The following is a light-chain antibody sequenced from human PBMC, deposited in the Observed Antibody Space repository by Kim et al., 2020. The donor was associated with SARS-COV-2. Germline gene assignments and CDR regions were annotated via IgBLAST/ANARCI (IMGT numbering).Light chain of an antibody. Sequence: SVKLTCTLRSGHSSDAIAWHQQQPEKGPRYLMKLNSDGSHSKGDGIPDRFSGSSSGAERYLTISSLQSEDEADYYCQTWGTGIRVFGGGTQLTVL. V-gene: IGLV4-69*01. CDR1: SGHSSDA. J-gene: IGLJ3*02. CDR3: QTWGTGIRV. CDR2: LNSDGSH.